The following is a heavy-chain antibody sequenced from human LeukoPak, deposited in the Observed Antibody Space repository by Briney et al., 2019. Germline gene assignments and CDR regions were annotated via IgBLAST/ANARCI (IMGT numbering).Heavy chain of an antibody. V-gene: IGHV1-8*01. J-gene: IGHJ6*03. CDR3: ARNGPAAYEYYYMDV. CDR1: GYTFTSYD. Sequence: GASVKVSCKASGYTFTSYDINWVRQATGQGLEWMGWMNPNSGNTGYAQKFQGRVTITRNTSISTAYMELSSLRSEDTAVYYCARNGPAAYEYYYMDVWGKGTTVTVSS. D-gene: IGHD2-2*01. CDR2: MNPNSGNT.